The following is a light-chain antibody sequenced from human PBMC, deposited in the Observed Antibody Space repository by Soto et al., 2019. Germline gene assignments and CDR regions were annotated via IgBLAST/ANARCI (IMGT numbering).Light chain of an antibody. J-gene: IGKJ1*01. CDR2: AAS. V-gene: IGKV1-12*01. Sequence: DIQMTQSPSSVSASVGDRVTITCRASQGISSWLAWYQQKPGKAPELLSYAASSLQSGVPSRFGGSGSGTDFTLSISSLQPDDFATYYCQQYKDDAWTFGQGTRVEIK. CDR1: QGISSW. CDR3: QQYKDDAWT.